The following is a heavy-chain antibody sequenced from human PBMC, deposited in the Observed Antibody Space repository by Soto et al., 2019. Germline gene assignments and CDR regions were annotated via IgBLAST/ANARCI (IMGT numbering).Heavy chain of an antibody. CDR2: ISAHNGNT. V-gene: IGHV1-18*01. D-gene: IGHD5-18*01. J-gene: IGHJ4*02. CDR1: GYGFTTYG. CDR3: ARVPDTAHRTLLPLDY. Sequence: GASVKVSCKGSGYGFTTYGITWVRQAPGQGLEWMAWISAHNGNTNYAQKLQGRVTVTTDTSTSTAYMELRSLRSDDTAVYYCARVPDTAHRTLLPLDYWGQGTLVTVSS.